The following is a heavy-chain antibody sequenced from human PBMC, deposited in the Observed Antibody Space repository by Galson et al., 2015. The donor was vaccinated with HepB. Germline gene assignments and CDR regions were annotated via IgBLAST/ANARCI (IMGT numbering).Heavy chain of an antibody. CDR1: GGTISSYY. Sequence: LSLTCTVSGGTISSYYWSWIRQPAGKGLEWIGRIYTSGNTIYNPSLESRVTMSEDASKNQFSLKLSSVTAADTAVYHCAREYSSGWYVLYYGMDVWGQGTTVTVSS. CDR3: AREYSSGWYVLYYGMDV. CDR2: IYTSGNT. V-gene: IGHV4-4*07. D-gene: IGHD6-19*01. J-gene: IGHJ6*02.